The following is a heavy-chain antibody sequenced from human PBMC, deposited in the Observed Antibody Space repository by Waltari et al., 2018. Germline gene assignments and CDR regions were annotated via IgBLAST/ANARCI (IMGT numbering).Heavy chain of an antibody. CDR2: IKQDESEK. Sequence: EVQLVESGGDLVQPGGSLGLSFVASVFPFSAVWLRWVRQGPGKGLEWVAKIKQDESEKYYVDSVKGRFTISRDNTKNSVYLQMNSLRAEDTAVYYCARGLLEWLLSYWYFDLWGRGTLVTVSS. CDR3: ARGLLEWLLSYWYFDL. CDR1: VFPFSAVW. J-gene: IGHJ2*01. D-gene: IGHD3-3*01. V-gene: IGHV3-7*01.